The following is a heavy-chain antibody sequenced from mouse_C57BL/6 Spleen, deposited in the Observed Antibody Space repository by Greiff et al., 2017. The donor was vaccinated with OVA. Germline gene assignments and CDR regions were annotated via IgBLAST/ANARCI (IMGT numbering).Heavy chain of an antibody. D-gene: IGHD1-1*01. CDR3: ASPITTVVATEYFDY. CDR1: GYTFTGYW. CDR2: FLPGSGST. Sequence: VQLQQSGAELMKPGASVKLSCKATGYTFTGYWIEWVKQRPGHGLEWIGEFLPGSGSTNYNEKFKGKATFTADTSSNTAYMQLSSLTTEDSAIYYCASPITTVVATEYFDYWGQGTTLTVSS. V-gene: IGHV1-9*01. J-gene: IGHJ2*01.